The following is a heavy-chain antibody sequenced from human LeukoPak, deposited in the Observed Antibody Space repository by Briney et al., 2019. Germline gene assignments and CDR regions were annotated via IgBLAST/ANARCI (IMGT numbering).Heavy chain of an antibody. CDR3: ARDRTGSNWDKGRPDTFDI. V-gene: IGHV3-21*01. CDR2: ISSVSGYI. Sequence: GGSLRLSCAASGFTFNTYSMNWVRQAPGKGLEWVSCISSVSGYIYYADSVKGRFTISRDSAKNTLYLQMNSLRAEDTAVYYCARDRTGSNWDKGRPDTFDIWGQGTMVTVSS. CDR1: GFTFNTYS. J-gene: IGHJ3*02. D-gene: IGHD1/OR15-1a*01.